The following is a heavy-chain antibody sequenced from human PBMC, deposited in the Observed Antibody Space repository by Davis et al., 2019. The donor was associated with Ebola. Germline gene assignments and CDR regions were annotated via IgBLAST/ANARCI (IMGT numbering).Heavy chain of an antibody. CDR2: IYYSGST. CDR3: ARVEGSSWYPRYFDL. V-gene: IGHV4-39*07. CDR1: GGSISSSSYY. Sequence: SETLSLTCTVSGGSISSSSYYWDWIRQPPGKGLEWIGSIYYSGSTYYNPSLKSRVTISVDTSKNQFSLKLSSVTAADTAVYYCARVEGSSWYPRYFDLWGRGTLVTVSS. J-gene: IGHJ2*01. D-gene: IGHD6-13*01.